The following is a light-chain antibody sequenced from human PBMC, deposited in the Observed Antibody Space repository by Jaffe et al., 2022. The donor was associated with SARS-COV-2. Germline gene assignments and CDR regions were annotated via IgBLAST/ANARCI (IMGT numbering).Light chain of an antibody. V-gene: IGLV3-19*01. CDR3: NSRDSIGNHVL. Sequence: SSELTQDPAVSVALGQTVRITCQGDSFRDYYASWYQQKPGQAPVLVIYGKNNRPSGIPDRFSGSISGNTASLTITGAQAEDEADYYCNSRDSIGNHVLFGGGTKVTVL. CDR2: GKN. CDR1: SFRDYY. J-gene: IGLJ3*02.